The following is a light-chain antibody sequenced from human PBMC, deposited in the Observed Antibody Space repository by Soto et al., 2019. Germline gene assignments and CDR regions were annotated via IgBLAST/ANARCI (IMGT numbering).Light chain of an antibody. CDR3: QQYNNWPLT. CDR1: QSVGSN. Sequence: EIVMTQSPATLSVSPWERAALSCRASQSVGSNLAWYQQKPGQAPRLLIYAASTRATGVPTRFSGSGSGTEFTLTISSLQSEDFAVYYCQQYNNWPLTFGQGTRLEI. CDR2: AAS. J-gene: IGKJ5*01. V-gene: IGKV3D-15*01.